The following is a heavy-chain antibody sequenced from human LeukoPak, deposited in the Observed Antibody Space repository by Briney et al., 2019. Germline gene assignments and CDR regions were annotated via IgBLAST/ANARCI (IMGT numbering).Heavy chain of an antibody. J-gene: IGHJ6*02. CDR2: IRSSSSYI. V-gene: IGHV3-21*01. CDR1: AFTFSSYT. Sequence: VGSLRLSCAASAFTFSSYTMNWVRQAPGKWLERVSSIRSSSSYIYYGDSVKGRLSISRDNAKNSLYLQMNSLRAEDTAVYYCARAPTPRYCSGGSCYTHYGMDVWGQGTTVTVSS. D-gene: IGHD2-15*01. CDR3: ARAPTPRYCSGGSCYTHYGMDV.